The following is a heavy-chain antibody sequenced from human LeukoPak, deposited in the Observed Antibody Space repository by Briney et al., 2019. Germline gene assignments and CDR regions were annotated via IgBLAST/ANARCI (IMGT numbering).Heavy chain of an antibody. CDR2: IYYSGST. Sequence: SETLSLTCTASGGSISSYYWSWIRQPPGKGLEWIGYIYYSGSTNYNPSLKSRVTISVDTSKNQFSLNLKSVTPEDTAVYYCARNLIPEQLVLNFWGQGTLVTVSS. J-gene: IGHJ4*02. V-gene: IGHV4-59*01. CDR3: ARNLIPEQLVLNF. CDR1: GGSISSYY. D-gene: IGHD6-13*01.